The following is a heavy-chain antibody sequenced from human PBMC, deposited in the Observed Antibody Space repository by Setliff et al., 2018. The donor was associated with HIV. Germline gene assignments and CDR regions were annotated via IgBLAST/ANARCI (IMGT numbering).Heavy chain of an antibody. CDR3: AREGVHHNFWSGYTYYYGLDV. D-gene: IGHD3-3*01. CDR2: IKEDGSAT. J-gene: IGHJ3*01. CDR1: GFSFSKYS. Sequence: PGESLKISCAAFGFSFSKYSMSWVRQAPGKGLEWVANIKEDGSATYYVESVRGRFTISRDNPNNLLYLQMDSLRGEDTAVYYCAREGVHHNFWSGYTYYYGLDVWGQGTTVTVSS. V-gene: IGHV3-7*01.